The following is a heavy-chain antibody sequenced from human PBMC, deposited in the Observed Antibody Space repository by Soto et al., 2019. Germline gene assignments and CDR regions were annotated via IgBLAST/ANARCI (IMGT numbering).Heavy chain of an antibody. CDR2: IYHSGST. CDR3: ARGFYDILTGYLLKYNWFDP. V-gene: IGHV4-30-2*01. CDR1: GGSISSGGYS. Sequence: SETLSLTCAVSGGSISSGGYSWSWIRQPPGKGLEWIGYIYHSGSTYYNPSLKSRVTISVDRSKNQFSLKLSSVTAADTAVYYCARGFYDILTGYLLKYNWFDPWGQGTLVTVSS. J-gene: IGHJ5*02. D-gene: IGHD3-9*01.